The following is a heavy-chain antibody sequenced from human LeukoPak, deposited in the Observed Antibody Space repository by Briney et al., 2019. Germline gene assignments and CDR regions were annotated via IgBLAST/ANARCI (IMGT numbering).Heavy chain of an antibody. J-gene: IGHJ6*04. CDR3: ARGTNRGSGSYYYYGMDV. V-gene: IGHV4-61*01. D-gene: IGHD3-10*01. Sequence: PSETLSLTCTVSGGSVSSGSYYWGWIRQPPGKGLEWIGYIYYSGSTNYNPSLKSRVTISVDTSKNQFSLKLSSVTAADTAVYYCARGTNRGSGSYYYYGMDVWGKGTTVTVSS. CDR2: IYYSGST. CDR1: GGSVSSGSYY.